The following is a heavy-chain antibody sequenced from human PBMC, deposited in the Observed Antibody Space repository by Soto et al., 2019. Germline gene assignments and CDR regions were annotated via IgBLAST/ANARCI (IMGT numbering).Heavy chain of an antibody. CDR1: GFTFSNYA. Sequence: PGGSLRLSCAASGFTFSNYAMSWVRQAPGKGLEWVSTVSSSGVNTYYADSVKGRFTISRDNSKNTLYLQMNSLRAEDTAVYYCARGEYSSSWCFDYWGQGTLVTVSS. CDR2: VSSSGVNT. V-gene: IGHV3-23*01. J-gene: IGHJ4*02. D-gene: IGHD6-13*01. CDR3: ARGEYSSSWCFDY.